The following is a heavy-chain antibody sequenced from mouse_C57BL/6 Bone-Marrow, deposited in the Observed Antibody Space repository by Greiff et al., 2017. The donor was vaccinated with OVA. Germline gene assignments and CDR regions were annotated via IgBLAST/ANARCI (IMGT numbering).Heavy chain of an antibody. CDR1: GYTFTNYW. D-gene: IGHD1-1*01. CDR2: IYPGGGYT. V-gene: IGHV1-63*01. J-gene: IGHJ2*01. Sequence: VQLQQSGAELVRPGTSVKMSCKASGYTFTNYWIGWAKQRPGHGLEWIGYIYPGGGYTNYNEKFKGQATLTADKSSSTAYMQFSSLTSEDSAIYYCARHTPITYFDYWGQGTTLTVSS. CDR3: ARHTPITYFDY.